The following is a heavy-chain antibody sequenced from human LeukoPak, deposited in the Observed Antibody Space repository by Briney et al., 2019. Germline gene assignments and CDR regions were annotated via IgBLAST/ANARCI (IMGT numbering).Heavy chain of an antibody. Sequence: SETLSLTCAVYGGSFSGYYRTWIRQTPGRGLEWIGEINHSGSTNYNPSLKSRVTMSVDTSKNQVSLKLTSVTAADTAVYYCARRLYYDILTGYTAIDSWGQGTLVTVSS. D-gene: IGHD3-9*01. CDR1: GGSFSGYY. V-gene: IGHV4-34*01. J-gene: IGHJ4*02. CDR3: ARRLYYDILTGYTAIDS. CDR2: INHSGST.